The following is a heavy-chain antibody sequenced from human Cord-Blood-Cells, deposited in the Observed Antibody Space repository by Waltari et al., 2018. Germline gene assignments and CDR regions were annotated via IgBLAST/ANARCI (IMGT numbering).Heavy chain of an antibody. CDR3: ARANWVTPSYYFDY. J-gene: IGHJ4*02. V-gene: IGHV1-69*01. Sequence: QVQLVQSGAEVKKPGSSVKVSCKASGVTFSSYAISWVRPAPGQGLEWMGGIIPIFGTANYAQKFQGRVTITADESTSTAYMELSSLRSEDTAVYYCARANWVTPSYYFDYWGQGTLVTVSS. CDR1: GVTFSSYA. D-gene: IGHD7-27*01. CDR2: IIPIFGTA.